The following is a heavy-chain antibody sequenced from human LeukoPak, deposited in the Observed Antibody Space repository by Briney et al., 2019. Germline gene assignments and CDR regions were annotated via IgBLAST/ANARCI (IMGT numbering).Heavy chain of an antibody. CDR1: GGSISSYY. D-gene: IGHD6-19*01. J-gene: IGHJ3*02. CDR2: IYYSGNT. V-gene: IGHV4-59*01. Sequence: SETLSLTCTVSGGSISSYYWSWIRQPPGKGLEWIGHIYYSGNTNYNPSLKSRVTISVDMSKNQFSLKLSSVTAADTAVYYCARNQWLETDAFDIWGQGTMVTVSS. CDR3: ARNQWLETDAFDI.